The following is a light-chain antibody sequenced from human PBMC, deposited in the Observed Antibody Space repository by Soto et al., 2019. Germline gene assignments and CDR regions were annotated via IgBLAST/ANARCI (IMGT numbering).Light chain of an antibody. Sequence: DIVMTQTPLSSPVTLGQPASISCRSSQSLVHSDGHTYLSWLQQRPGQPPRLLIYKISNRFSEVTDRFSVSGAGSDFKLEISRVEAEDVVVYYCMQANYFPYNIGKGTKLEIK. V-gene: IGKV2-24*01. CDR2: KIS. CDR3: MQANYFPYN. CDR1: QSLVHSDGHTY. J-gene: IGKJ2*01.